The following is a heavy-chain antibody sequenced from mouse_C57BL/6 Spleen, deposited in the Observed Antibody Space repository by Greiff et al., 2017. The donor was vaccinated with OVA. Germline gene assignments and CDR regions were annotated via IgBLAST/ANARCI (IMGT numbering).Heavy chain of an antibody. CDR3: ARSVTGTFDY. Sequence: VQLQQSGPELVKPGASVKISCKASGYAFSSSWMNWVKHRPGKGLEWIGRIYPGDGDTNYNGKFKGKATLTADKSSSTAYMQLSSLTSEDSAVYFCARSVTGTFDYWGQGTTLTVSS. CDR2: IYPGDGDT. J-gene: IGHJ2*01. CDR1: GYAFSSSW. D-gene: IGHD4-1*01. V-gene: IGHV1-82*01.